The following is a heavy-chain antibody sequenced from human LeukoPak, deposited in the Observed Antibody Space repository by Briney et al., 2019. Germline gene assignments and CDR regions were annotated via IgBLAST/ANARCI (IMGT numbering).Heavy chain of an antibody. Sequence: GGSLRLSCAASGFTFSSYWMSWVRQAPGKGLEWVANIKQDGSEKYYVDSVKGRFTISRDNAKNSLHLQMNSLRAEDTAVYYCARDGGDGSGSYGSYGMDVWGQGTTVTVSS. D-gene: IGHD3-10*01. J-gene: IGHJ6*02. V-gene: IGHV3-7*01. CDR1: GFTFSSYW. CDR3: ARDGGDGSGSYGSYGMDV. CDR2: IKQDGSEK.